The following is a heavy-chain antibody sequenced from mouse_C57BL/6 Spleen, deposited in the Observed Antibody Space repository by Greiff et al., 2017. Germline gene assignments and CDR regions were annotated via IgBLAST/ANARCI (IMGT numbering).Heavy chain of an antibody. CDR2: IDPSDSYT. Sequence: QVQLQQPGAELVRPGTSVKLSCKASGYTFTSYWMHWVKQRPGQGLEWIGVIDPSDSYTNYNQKFKGKATLTVDTSSSTAYMQLSSLTSEDSAVYYCADLYYSDYVGCAYWGPGTLVTVSA. J-gene: IGHJ3*01. CDR1: GYTFTSYW. V-gene: IGHV1-59*01. CDR3: ADLYYSDYVGCAY. D-gene: IGHD2-13*01.